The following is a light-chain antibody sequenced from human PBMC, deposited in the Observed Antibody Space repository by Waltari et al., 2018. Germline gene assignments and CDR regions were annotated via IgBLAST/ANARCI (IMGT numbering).Light chain of an antibody. Sequence: EIVLTQSPATLSLSPGERATLSCRASQSVSSYLAWYQQKPGQAPRLLIYEASNRATGIPARFSGSGSGTDFTLTISSLEPEDFAVDYCQQRSNWPRTFGQGTKVEIK. J-gene: IGKJ1*01. CDR1: QSVSSY. CDR2: EAS. CDR3: QQRSNWPRT. V-gene: IGKV3-11*01.